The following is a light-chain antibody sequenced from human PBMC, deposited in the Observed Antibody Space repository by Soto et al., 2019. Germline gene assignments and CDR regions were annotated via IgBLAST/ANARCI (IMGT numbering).Light chain of an antibody. CDR3: QQRSNCPPI. V-gene: IGKV3-11*01. Sequence: EIALTQSPATLSLTPGERATLSCRASQSVSTSLVWYQQKPGQAPRLLIYDASNRATGIPARFSGSGSGTDFTLTISSLEPEDFAVYYCQQRSNCPPIFGGGTKVEIK. CDR1: QSVSTS. J-gene: IGKJ4*01. CDR2: DAS.